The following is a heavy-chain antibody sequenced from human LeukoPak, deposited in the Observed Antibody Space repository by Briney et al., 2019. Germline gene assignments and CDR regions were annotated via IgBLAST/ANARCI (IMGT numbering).Heavy chain of an antibody. Sequence: GGSLRLSCAASGFTFSRYSMNWVRQAPGKGLEWVSSISTSSRYIYYKDSVRGRFTISRDDAKNSLYLEMNSLRAEDTAVYYCARADCSSSTCYLRRSWFDPWGQGTLVTVSS. CDR2: ISTSSRYI. CDR1: GFTFSRYS. V-gene: IGHV3-21*01. D-gene: IGHD2-2*01. CDR3: ARADCSSSTCYLRRSWFDP. J-gene: IGHJ5*02.